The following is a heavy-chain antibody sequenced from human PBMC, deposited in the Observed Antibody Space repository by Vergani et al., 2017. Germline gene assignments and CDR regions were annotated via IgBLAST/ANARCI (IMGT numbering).Heavy chain of an antibody. J-gene: IGHJ6*02. CDR1: GGTFSSYA. Sequence: QVQLVQSGAEVKKPGSSVKVSCKASGGTFSSYAISWVRQAPGQGLEWMGGIIPLFGTANYAQKFQGRVTITADESTSTAYMELSSLRSEDTAVYYCARAPFKRWFGELFDGMDVWGQGTTVTVSS. D-gene: IGHD3-10*01. CDR2: IIPLFGTA. CDR3: ARAPFKRWFGELFDGMDV. V-gene: IGHV1-69*01.